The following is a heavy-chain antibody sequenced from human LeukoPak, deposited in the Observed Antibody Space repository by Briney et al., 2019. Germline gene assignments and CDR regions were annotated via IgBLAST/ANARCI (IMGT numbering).Heavy chain of an antibody. CDR3: ARGLYPDYYVSSGSSPPEH. CDR1: GFSFTGVW. J-gene: IGHJ1*01. Sequence: GGSLRLSCVASGFSFTGVWMNWVRQAPGKGLEWVSSISSSGSYIYYADSMQGRFTISRDSSRNSLFLQMNSLRAEDTAVYYCARGLYPDYYVSSGSSPPEHWGQGTLVTVSS. CDR2: ISSSGSYI. D-gene: IGHD3-22*01. V-gene: IGHV3-21*01.